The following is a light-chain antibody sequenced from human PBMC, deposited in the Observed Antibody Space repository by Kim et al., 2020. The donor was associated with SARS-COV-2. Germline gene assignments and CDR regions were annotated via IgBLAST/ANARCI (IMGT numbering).Light chain of an antibody. V-gene: IGKV3-20*01. Sequence: SPRERATLACRAIQSVTSTYLAWYQQIPGQAPRLLIYDASSRATGIPDRFSGNGSGTDFTLTISRLEPEDFAVYYCQQYGSSPKTFGQGTKVDIK. J-gene: IGKJ1*01. CDR3: QQYGSSPKT. CDR2: DAS. CDR1: QSVTSTY.